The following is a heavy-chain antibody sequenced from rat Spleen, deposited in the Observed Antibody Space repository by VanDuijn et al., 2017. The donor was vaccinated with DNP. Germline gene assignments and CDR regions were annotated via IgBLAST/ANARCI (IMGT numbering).Heavy chain of an antibody. V-gene: IGHV5-22*01. D-gene: IGHD1-11*01. J-gene: IGHJ2*01. CDR3: ARYGRRVWDY. CDR2: ISYDGGRT. CDR1: GFIISDYY. Sequence: EVQLVEAGGGLVQPGRSLKLSCAASGFIISDYYMAWVRQAPTKGLEWVAYISYDGGRTYNGDSVKGRFTISRDNAKSTLYLQMNSLRSEDMATYYCARYGRRVWDYWGQGVMVTVSS.